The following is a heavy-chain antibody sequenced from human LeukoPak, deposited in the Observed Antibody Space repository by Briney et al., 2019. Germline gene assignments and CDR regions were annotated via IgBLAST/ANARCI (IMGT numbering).Heavy chain of an antibody. V-gene: IGHV3-23*05. J-gene: IGHJ4*01. CDR3: AKDHPSAGWPAFDY. D-gene: IGHD2-15*01. CDR1: GFAVSSRA. Sequence: GSLRLSCAASGFAVSSRAMSWVRQAPGKRLEWLASITNNAGKTYYADSVRGRFTISRDETQNTVYLAMNNLRVEDTALYYCAKDHPSAGWPAFDYWGLGTLVVVSS. CDR2: ITNNAGKT.